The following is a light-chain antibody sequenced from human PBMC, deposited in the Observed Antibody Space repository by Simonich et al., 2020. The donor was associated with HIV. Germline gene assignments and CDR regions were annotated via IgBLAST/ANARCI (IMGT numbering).Light chain of an antibody. J-gene: IGKJ1*01. V-gene: IGKV1-17*03. CDR3: QQYNRYWT. Sequence: DIQMTQSPSAMSASVGDRVTITCRASQGISNYLAWFQQKPGKVPKRLIYATSNLQSGVPSRFSGSGSGTEFTLTISSMQPDDFATYYCQQYNRYWTFGQGTKVEIK. CDR1: QGISNY. CDR2: ATS.